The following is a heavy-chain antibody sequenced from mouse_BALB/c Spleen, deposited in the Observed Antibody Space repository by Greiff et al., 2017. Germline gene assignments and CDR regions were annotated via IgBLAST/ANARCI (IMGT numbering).Heavy chain of an antibody. Sequence: EVKVEESGPGLVKPSQSLSLTCTVTGYSITSDYAWNWIRQFPGNKLEWMGYISYSGSTSYNPSLKSRISITRDTSKNQFFLQLNSVTTEDTATYYCARDYRYDVGYAMDYWGQGTSVTVSS. CDR2: ISYSGST. D-gene: IGHD2-14*01. CDR3: ARDYRYDVGYAMDY. J-gene: IGHJ4*01. CDR1: GYSITSDYA. V-gene: IGHV3-2*02.